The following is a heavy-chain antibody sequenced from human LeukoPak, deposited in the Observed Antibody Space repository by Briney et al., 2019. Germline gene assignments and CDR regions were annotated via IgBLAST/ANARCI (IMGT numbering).Heavy chain of an antibody. Sequence: GGSLRLSCTASGFTFSNYGMHWVRQAPGKGLEWVAFIRYDGSNKYYADSVKGRFTISRDNSKNTLYLQMNSLRPEDTAVYYCATSTVTTSYNYYYYYMHVWDKGTTVTVSS. CDR2: IRYDGSNK. J-gene: IGHJ6*03. V-gene: IGHV3-30*02. CDR1: GFTFSNYG. D-gene: IGHD4-11*01. CDR3: ATSTVTTSYNYYYYYMHV.